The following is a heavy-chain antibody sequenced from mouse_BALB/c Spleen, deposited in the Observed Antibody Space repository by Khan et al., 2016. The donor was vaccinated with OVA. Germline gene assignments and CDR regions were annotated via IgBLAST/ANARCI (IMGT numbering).Heavy chain of an antibody. CDR2: IWSGGST. Sequence: QVQLKESGPGLVQPSQSLSITCTVSGFSLNHYGVHWVRQSPGKGLEWLGVIWSGGSTDYNAAFISRLSISKDNSKSQVFFKMNSLQPNDTAIYYCARNYYYDEGLAYWGQGTLVTVSA. CDR1: GFSLNHYG. D-gene: IGHD2-4*01. V-gene: IGHV2-2*02. CDR3: ARNYYYDEGLAY. J-gene: IGHJ3*01.